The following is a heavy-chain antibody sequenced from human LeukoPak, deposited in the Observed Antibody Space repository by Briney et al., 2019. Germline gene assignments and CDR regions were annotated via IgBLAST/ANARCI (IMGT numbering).Heavy chain of an antibody. Sequence: ASVKVSCKASGYTFTTYAMNWVRQAPGQGLEWMGWINTNTGNPTYAQGFTGRFVFSLDTSVSTAYLQISSLKAEDTAVYYCARASSVYYRDAFDIWGQGTMVTVCS. D-gene: IGHD3-22*01. CDR3: ARASSVYYRDAFDI. CDR1: GYTFTTYA. CDR2: INTNTGNP. J-gene: IGHJ3*02. V-gene: IGHV7-4-1*02.